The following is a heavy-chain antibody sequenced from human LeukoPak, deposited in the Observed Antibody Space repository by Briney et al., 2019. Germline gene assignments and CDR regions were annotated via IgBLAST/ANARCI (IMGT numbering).Heavy chain of an antibody. V-gene: IGHV4-34*01. D-gene: IGHD3-22*01. Sequence: SETLSLTCAVYGGSFSGYYWSWIRQPPGKGLEWIGEINHSGSTNYNPSLKSRVTISVDTSKNQFSLKLSSVTAADTAVYYCARAAVGIYYFGYWGQGTLVTVSS. J-gene: IGHJ4*02. CDR3: ARAAVGIYYFGY. CDR1: GGSFSGYY. CDR2: INHSGST.